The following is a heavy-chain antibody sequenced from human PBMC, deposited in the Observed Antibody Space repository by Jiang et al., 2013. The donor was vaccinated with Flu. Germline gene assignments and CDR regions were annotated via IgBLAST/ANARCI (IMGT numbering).Heavy chain of an antibody. CDR1: GFTFSAYA. CDR2: TGGRGEST. D-gene: IGHD3-10*01. V-gene: IGHV3-23*01. CDR3: VKEYGSGTYPEFFQH. Sequence: VQLLESGGGLVQPGGSLRLSCAASGFTFSAYAMSWVRQAPGKGLEWVSATGGRGESTYYADSVKGRFTISRDNSNNMLFLQMNSLRGEDTARYFCVKEYGSGTYPEFFQHWGQGTLVTVSS. J-gene: IGHJ1*01.